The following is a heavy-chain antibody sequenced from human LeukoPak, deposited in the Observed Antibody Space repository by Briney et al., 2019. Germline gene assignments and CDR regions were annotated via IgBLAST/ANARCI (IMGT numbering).Heavy chain of an antibody. J-gene: IGHJ4*02. CDR3: ARLATTEGPFDY. D-gene: IGHD5-24*01. CDR2: IIPIFGIA. Sequence: ASVKVSCKASGGTFSSYAISWVRQAPGQGLAWMGRIIPIFGIANYAQKFQGRVTITADKSTSTAYMELSSLRSEDTAVYYCARLATTEGPFDYWGQGTLVTVSS. V-gene: IGHV1-69*04. CDR1: GGTFSSYA.